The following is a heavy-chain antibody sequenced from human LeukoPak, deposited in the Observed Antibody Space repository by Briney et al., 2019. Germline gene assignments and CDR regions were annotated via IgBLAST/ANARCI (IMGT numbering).Heavy chain of an antibody. CDR3: ARDRPSIAARPSPEDY. J-gene: IGHJ4*02. CDR2: ISSSSGYI. Sequence: GGSLRLSCAASGFTFSSYSMNWVRQAPGKGLEWVSSISSSSGYIYYADSVKGRFTISRDNAKNSLYLQMNSLRAEDTAVYYCARDRPSIAARPSPEDYWGQGTLVTVSS. D-gene: IGHD6-6*01. V-gene: IGHV3-21*01. CDR1: GFTFSSYS.